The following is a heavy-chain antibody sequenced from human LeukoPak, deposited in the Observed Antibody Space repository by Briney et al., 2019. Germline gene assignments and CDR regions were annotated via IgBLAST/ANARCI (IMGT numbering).Heavy chain of an antibody. CDR3: ARRRGSFDY. D-gene: IGHD1-26*01. CDR1: GFTFSSYG. V-gene: IGHV3-30*03. J-gene: IGHJ4*02. Sequence: TGGSLRLSCAASGFTFSSYGMHWVRQAPGKGLEWVAVISYDGSNKYYADSVKGRFTISRDNAKNSLYLQMTSLRDEDTAVYYCARRRGSFDYWGQGTLVTVSS. CDR2: ISYDGSNK.